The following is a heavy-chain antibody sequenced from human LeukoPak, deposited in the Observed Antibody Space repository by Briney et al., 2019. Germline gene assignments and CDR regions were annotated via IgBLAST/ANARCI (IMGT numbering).Heavy chain of an antibody. J-gene: IGHJ4*02. CDR1: GYTFTSYG. Sequence: ASVKVSCKASGYTFTSYGISWVRQAPGQGLEWMGWISAYNGNTNYAQKLQGRVTMTTDTSTSTAYMELRSLRSDDTAVYYCARVITGGYDFWSGYYYFDYWGPGTLVTVSS. CDR3: ARVITGGYDFWSGYYYFDY. V-gene: IGHV1-18*01. D-gene: IGHD3-3*01. CDR2: ISAYNGNT.